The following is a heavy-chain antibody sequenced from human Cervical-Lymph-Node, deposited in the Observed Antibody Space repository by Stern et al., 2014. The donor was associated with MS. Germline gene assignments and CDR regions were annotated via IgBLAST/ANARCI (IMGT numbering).Heavy chain of an antibody. Sequence: QVQLVQSGAEVTKPGSSVKVSCKASGGTFSDYAISWVRQAPGQGLEWMGGIIPIFGSTDYAQNFQGRGTNTADESTTTAYMDLSSLRSEDTAVYYCARGAYCGGDCYWGWFDSWGQGTLVTVSS. V-gene: IGHV1-69*01. J-gene: IGHJ5*01. D-gene: IGHD2-21*02. CDR3: ARGAYCGGDCYWGWFDS. CDR1: GGTFSDYA. CDR2: IIPIFGST.